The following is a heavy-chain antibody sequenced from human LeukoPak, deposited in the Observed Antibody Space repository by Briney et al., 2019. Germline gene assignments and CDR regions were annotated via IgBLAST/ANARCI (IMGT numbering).Heavy chain of an antibody. Sequence: GGSLRLSCAASGFTFSSYAMSWVRQAPGKGLEWVSAISGSGGSTYYADSVKGRFTISRDNSKNTLYLQMNSLRAEDTAVYYCARDRRRANDAFDIWGQGIMVTVSS. V-gene: IGHV3-23*01. CDR2: ISGSGGST. CDR1: GFTFSSYA. J-gene: IGHJ3*02. CDR3: ARDRRRANDAFDI.